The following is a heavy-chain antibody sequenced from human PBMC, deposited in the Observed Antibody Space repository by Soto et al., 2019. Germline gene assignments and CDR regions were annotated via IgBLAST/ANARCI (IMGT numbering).Heavy chain of an antibody. V-gene: IGHV1-2*06. Sequence: ASVKVSCKSSGYTFTAYYMHWVRQAPGQGLEWMGRINPKNGDTNYVQKFQGRVTMTRDTSISTAYMELSSLTSGDTAVYYCARGVVVAPSYFQHWGQGTLVTVSS. CDR2: INPKNGDT. CDR1: GYTFTAYY. D-gene: IGHD2-15*01. J-gene: IGHJ1*01. CDR3: ARGVVVAPSYFQH.